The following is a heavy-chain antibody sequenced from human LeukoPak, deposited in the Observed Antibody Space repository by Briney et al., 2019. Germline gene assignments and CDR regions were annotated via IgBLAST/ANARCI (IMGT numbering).Heavy chain of an antibody. Sequence: SETLSLTCTDSGGSISSYHWSWIRQPPGQGLECVGHIYYTGSTNYNPSLTSRVTISLNTSKNQFSLKLSSVTAADTAVYYCTRSLGVVIHGGMDVWGQGTTVTVSS. V-gene: IGHV4-59*01. J-gene: IGHJ6*02. CDR2: IYYTGST. CDR3: TRSLGVVIHGGMDV. CDR1: GGSISSYH. D-gene: IGHD3-3*01.